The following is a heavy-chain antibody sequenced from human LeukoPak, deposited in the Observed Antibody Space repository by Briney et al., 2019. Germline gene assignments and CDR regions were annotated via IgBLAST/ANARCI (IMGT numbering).Heavy chain of an antibody. V-gene: IGHV3-30*02. D-gene: IGHD3-3*01. CDR1: GFTFSSYG. CDR3: AKDLYDFWSGYYPKYNWFDP. CDR2: IRYDGSNK. Sequence: GWSLRLSCAASGFTFSSYGMHWVRQAPGKGLEGVAFIRYDGSNKYYADSVKGRFTISRDNSKNTLYLQMNSLRAEDTAVYYCAKDLYDFWSGYYPKYNWFDPWGQGTLVTASS. J-gene: IGHJ5*02.